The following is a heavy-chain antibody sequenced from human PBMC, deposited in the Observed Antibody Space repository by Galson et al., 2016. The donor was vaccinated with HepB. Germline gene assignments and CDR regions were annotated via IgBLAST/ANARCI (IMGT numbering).Heavy chain of an antibody. Sequence: ETLSLTCTVSGDSMASSSYYWGWVRQSPGKGPEWIGSIYHTGSTYHNPSLKSRLTMSVDTSKNQFSLKLSSMTAADTAVYYCLRTDPTGNWFDPWGQGTLVTVSP. V-gene: IGHV4-39*01. CDR2: IYHTGST. CDR1: GDSMASSSYY. CDR3: LRTDPTGNWFDP. J-gene: IGHJ5*02.